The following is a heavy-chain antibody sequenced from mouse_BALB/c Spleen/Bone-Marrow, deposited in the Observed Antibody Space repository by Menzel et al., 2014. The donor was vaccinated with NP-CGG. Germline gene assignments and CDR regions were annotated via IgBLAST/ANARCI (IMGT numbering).Heavy chain of an antibody. Sequence: EVQLQQSGPELVKPGASVKMSCKASGYSLTSFILHWVKMRPGQGLEWIGYINPYNDGTKYNEKFKGKAILTSDKSSSSANMELSRLASEDSAVYYCARAMIYYYAMDYWGQGTSVTVSS. CDR3: ARAMIYYYAMDY. CDR2: INPYNDGT. D-gene: IGHD2-4*01. J-gene: IGHJ4*01. CDR1: GYSLTSFI. V-gene: IGHV1-14*01.